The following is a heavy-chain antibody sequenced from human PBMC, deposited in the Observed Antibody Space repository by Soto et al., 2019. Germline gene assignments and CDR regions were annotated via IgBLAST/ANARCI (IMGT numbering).Heavy chain of an antibody. CDR3: ARDRIHDYGDLLPDY. Sequence: QVQLVESGGGVVQPGRALRLSCAASGFTFTTYGMHWVRQAPGKGLEWVASIWFDGSSTFYADSVKGRFTISRDNSKNTLYLQRNSLRAEDTAVYYCARDRIHDYGDLLPDYWGQGTLVTVSS. CDR2: IWFDGSST. V-gene: IGHV3-33*01. CDR1: GFTFTTYG. D-gene: IGHD4-17*01. J-gene: IGHJ4*02.